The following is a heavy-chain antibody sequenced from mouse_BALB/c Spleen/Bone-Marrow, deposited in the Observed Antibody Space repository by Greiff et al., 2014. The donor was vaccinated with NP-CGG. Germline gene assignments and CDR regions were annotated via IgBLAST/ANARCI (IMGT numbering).Heavy chain of an antibody. CDR1: GFNIKDTY. CDR2: IDPANGNT. CDR3: ANYYYGSHFDY. D-gene: IGHD1-1*01. Sequence: VQLQQSGAALVKPGASVKLSCTTSGFNIKDTYMPWVKQRPEQGLEWIGRIDPANGNTKYDPKFQGKATITADTSSNTAYLQLSSLTSEDTAVYYCANYYYGSHFDYWGQGTTLTVSS. V-gene: IGHV14-3*02. J-gene: IGHJ2*01.